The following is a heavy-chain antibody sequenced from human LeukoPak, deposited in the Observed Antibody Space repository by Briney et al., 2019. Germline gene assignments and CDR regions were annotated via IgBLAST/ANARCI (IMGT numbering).Heavy chain of an antibody. J-gene: IGHJ4*02. CDR3: ARVSRGSGSKAYYFDY. Sequence: SETLSLTCTVSGGSISSSSYYWGWIRQPPGKGLEWIGSIYYSGSTYYNPSLKSRVTISVDTSKNRFFLKLSSVTAADTAVYYCARVSRGSGSKAYYFDYWGQGTLVTVSS. CDR1: GGSISSSSYY. CDR2: IYYSGST. D-gene: IGHD3-10*01. V-gene: IGHV4-39*01.